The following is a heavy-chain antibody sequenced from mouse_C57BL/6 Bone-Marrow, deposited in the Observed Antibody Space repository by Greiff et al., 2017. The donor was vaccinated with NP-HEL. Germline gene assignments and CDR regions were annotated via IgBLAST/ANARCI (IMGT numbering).Heavy chain of an antibody. D-gene: IGHD1-1*01. Sequence: QVQLQQPGAELVKPGASVKLSCTASGYTFTSYWMQWVKQRPGQGLEWIGEIDPSDSYTNYNQKFKGKATLTGDTSSSTAYMQLSRLTSEDSAVYYCARDYDSRYGYFDVWGTGTTVTVSS. J-gene: IGHJ1*03. CDR2: IDPSDSYT. V-gene: IGHV1-50*01. CDR3: ARDYDSRYGYFDV. CDR1: GYTFTSYW.